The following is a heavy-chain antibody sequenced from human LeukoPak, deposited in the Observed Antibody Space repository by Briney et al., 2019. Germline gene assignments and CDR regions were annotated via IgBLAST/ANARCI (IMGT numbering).Heavy chain of an antibody. CDR3: ARTAAAGTWGFVGYYFDY. J-gene: IGHJ4*02. Sequence: GGSLRLSCAASGFTFSDYYMSWIRQAPGKGLEWVSYISSSGSTIYYADSVKGRFTISRDNAKNSLYLQMNSLRAEDTAVYYCARTAAAGTWGFVGYYFDYWGQGTLVTVSS. CDR2: ISSSGSTI. V-gene: IGHV3-11*01. CDR1: GFTFSDYY. D-gene: IGHD6-13*01.